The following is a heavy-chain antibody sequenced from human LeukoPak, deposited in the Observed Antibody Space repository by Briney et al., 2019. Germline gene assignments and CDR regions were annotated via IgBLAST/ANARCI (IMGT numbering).Heavy chain of an antibody. Sequence: GASVKVSCKASGYTFTGYYMHWVRQAPGQGLEWMGWINPNSGGTNYAQKFQGWVTMTRDTSISTAYMELSRLRSDDTAVYYRARADDILTGHFDYWGQGTLVTVSS. D-gene: IGHD3-9*01. V-gene: IGHV1-2*04. CDR2: INPNSGGT. CDR1: GYTFTGYY. J-gene: IGHJ4*02. CDR3: ARADDILTGHFDY.